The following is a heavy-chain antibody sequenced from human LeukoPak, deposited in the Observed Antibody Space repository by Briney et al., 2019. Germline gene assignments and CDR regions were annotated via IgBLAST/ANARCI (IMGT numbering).Heavy chain of an antibody. J-gene: IGHJ4*02. D-gene: IGHD6-13*01. CDR3: ARVGGSWPFDY. CDR2: ISSSSSYT. CDR1: GFIFSDYY. Sequence: PGGSLRLSCAASGFIFSDYYMSWIRQAPGEGLEWVSYISSSSSYTNYADSVKGRFTVARDNAKNSLYLQMNSLRAEDTAIYYCARVGGSWPFDYWGQGTLVTVSS. V-gene: IGHV3-11*06.